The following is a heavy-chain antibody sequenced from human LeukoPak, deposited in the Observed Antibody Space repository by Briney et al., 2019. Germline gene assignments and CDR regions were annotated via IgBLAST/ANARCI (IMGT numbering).Heavy chain of an antibody. J-gene: IGHJ4*02. V-gene: IGHV3-23*01. CDR2: LSGSGGST. CDR3: AREWGMAAAAPFDY. D-gene: IGHD6-13*01. CDR1: GFTFSNYG. Sequence: GGSLRLSCAASGFTFSNYGMSWVRQAPGKGLEWVSTLSGSGGSTYYADSVKGRFTISRDNAKNSLYLQMNSLRAEDTAVYYCAREWGMAAAAPFDYWGQGTLVTVSS.